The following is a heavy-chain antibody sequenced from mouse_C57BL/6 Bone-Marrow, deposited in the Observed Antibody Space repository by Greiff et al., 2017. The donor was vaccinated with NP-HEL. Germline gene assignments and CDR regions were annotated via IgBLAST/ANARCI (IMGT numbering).Heavy chain of an antibody. V-gene: IGHV2-6-1*01. Sequence: VMLVESGPGLVAPSQSLSITCTVSGFSLTSYGVHWVRQPPGKGLEWLVVIWSDGSTTYNSALKSRLSISKDNSKSQVFLKMNSLQTDDTAMYYCARHETAQAPYYYAMDYWGQGTSVTVSS. CDR3: ARHETAQAPYYYAMDY. CDR1: GFSLTSYG. CDR2: IWSDGST. J-gene: IGHJ4*01. D-gene: IGHD3-2*02.